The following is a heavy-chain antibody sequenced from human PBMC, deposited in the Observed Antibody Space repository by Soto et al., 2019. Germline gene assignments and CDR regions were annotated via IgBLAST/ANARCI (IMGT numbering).Heavy chain of an antibody. CDR2: ISGHNGNT. CDR1: GYSFTSYG. CDR3: ARHRFNYYDDTVYYYFDY. J-gene: IGHJ4*02. D-gene: IGHD3-22*01. Sequence: GASVKVSCKASGYSFTSYGISWLRRSPGQGPEWMGWISGHNGNTNHPQSLQGRVTMTTDTSRNTAYMELRSLRSDDTAVYYCARHRFNYYDDTVYYYFDYWGQGTLVTVSS. V-gene: IGHV1-18*04.